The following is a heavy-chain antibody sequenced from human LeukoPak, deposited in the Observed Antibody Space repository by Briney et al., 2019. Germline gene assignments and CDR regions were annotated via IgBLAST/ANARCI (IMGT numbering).Heavy chain of an antibody. CDR2: ISWDGSDA. CDR3: VRQAQEDY. D-gene: IGHD6-25*01. J-gene: IGHJ4*02. CDR1: GFSFNTYG. V-gene: IGHV3-30*03. Sequence: PGGSLRLSCVASGFSFNTYGMHWVRQVPDKGLEWVAVISWDGSDAHFADSVKGRFTISRNNSRSTLYLQMNNLRTEDTAVYYCVRQAQEDYWGQGTLVTVSS.